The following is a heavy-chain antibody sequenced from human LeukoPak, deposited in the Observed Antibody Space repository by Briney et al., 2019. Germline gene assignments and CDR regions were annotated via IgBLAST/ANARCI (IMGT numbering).Heavy chain of an antibody. CDR2: IRYDGSNK. CDR3: AKRPPEYYYDSSGYYGGYFDY. CDR1: GFTFSTYG. J-gene: IGHJ4*02. D-gene: IGHD3-22*01. V-gene: IGHV3-30*02. Sequence: GSLRLSCAASGFTFSTYGMHWVRQAPGKGLEWVAFIRYDGSNKYYADSVKGRFTISRDNSKNTLYLQMNSLRAEDTAVYYCAKRPPEYYYDSSGYYGGYFDYWGQGTLVTVSS.